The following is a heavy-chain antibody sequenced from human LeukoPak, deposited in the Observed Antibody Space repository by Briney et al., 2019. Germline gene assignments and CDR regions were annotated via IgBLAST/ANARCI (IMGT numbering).Heavy chain of an antibody. J-gene: IGHJ5*02. Sequence: SETLSLTCTVSGGSISSYYWSWIRQPPGKGLEWIGYIYYSGSTNYNPSLKSRVTIPVDTSKNQFSLKLSSVTAADTAVYYCARMYYYGSGSYSGVGEIWFDPWGQGTLVTVSS. V-gene: IGHV4-59*01. CDR2: IYYSGST. CDR3: ARMYYYGSGSYSGVGEIWFDP. CDR1: GGSISSYY. D-gene: IGHD3-10*01.